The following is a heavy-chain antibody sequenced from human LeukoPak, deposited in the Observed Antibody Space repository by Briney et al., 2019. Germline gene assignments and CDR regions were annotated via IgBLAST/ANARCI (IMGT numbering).Heavy chain of an antibody. CDR3: ARAWGDYFYYMAV. J-gene: IGHJ6*03. Sequence: PSETLSLTCTVSGASIRSTSYYWGWLRQPPGKGLEWIGSVYYSGSTYYNPSLMSRVTISVDTSRNQFSLKLSSVTAADTAVYYCARAWGDYFYYMAVWGKGTTVTVSS. CDR1: GASIRSTSYY. V-gene: IGHV4-39*07. CDR2: VYYSGST. D-gene: IGHD7-27*01.